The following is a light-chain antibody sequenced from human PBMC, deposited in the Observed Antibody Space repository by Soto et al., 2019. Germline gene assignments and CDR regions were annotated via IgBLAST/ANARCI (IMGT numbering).Light chain of an antibody. CDR2: VSR. V-gene: IGLV1-40*01. CDR3: CSYAGVGKPAVV. Sequence: QSVLTQPPSVSGAPGQRVTISCSGSSSNIGAGYDVHWYQQLPGTAPRLLIYVSRNRPSGVPDRFSGSKSGTSASLAITGLQTDDEADYYCCSYAGVGKPAVVFGGGTKLTVL. CDR1: SSNIGAGYD. J-gene: IGLJ2*01.